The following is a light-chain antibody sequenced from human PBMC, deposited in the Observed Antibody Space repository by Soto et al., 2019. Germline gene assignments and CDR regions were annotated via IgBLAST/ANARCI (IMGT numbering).Light chain of an antibody. Sequence: EIVLTQSPGSLSLSPGERATLSCRASQSLGIRYLAWYQQQPGQAPSLLIYGASSRATGIPDRFSGSGSGKVFPLTISRRSAHEVAAYYWQQHGSSPLTFGQGTKLELK. CDR2: GAS. CDR1: QSLGIRY. V-gene: IGKV3-20*01. J-gene: IGKJ2*01. CDR3: QQHGSSPLT.